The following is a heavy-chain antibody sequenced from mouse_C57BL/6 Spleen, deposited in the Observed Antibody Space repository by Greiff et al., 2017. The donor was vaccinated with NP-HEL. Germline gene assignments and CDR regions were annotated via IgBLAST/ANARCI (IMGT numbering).Heavy chain of an antibody. V-gene: IGHV1-53*01. CDR3: AILVNWDHYAMDY. CDR2: INPSNGGT. J-gene: IGHJ4*01. D-gene: IGHD4-1*01. Sequence: QVQLQQPGTELVKPGASVKLSCKASGYTFTSYWMHWVKQRPGQGLEWIGNINPSNGGTNYTEKFKSQATLTVDKSSSTACMQRSRLTSADSAVYYCAILVNWDHYAMDYWGQGTSVTVAS. CDR1: GYTFTSYW.